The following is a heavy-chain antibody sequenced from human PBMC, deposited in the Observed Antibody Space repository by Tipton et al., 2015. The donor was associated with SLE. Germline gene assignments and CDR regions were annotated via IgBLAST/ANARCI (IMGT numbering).Heavy chain of an antibody. CDR3: ARDSPTVAGTFDS. Sequence: TLSLTCSVSGASISSYYWSWIRQPPGKGLEWIGYMYYSGSISYNPSLNSRVTMSVDTSKNQFSLRLESVTAADTAVYYCARDSPTVAGTFDSWGQGTLVIVS. D-gene: IGHD6-19*01. J-gene: IGHJ4*02. V-gene: IGHV4-59*01. CDR1: GASISSYY. CDR2: MYYSGSI.